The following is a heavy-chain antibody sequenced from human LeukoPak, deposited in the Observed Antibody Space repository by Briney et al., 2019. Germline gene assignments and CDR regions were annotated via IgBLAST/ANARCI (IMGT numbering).Heavy chain of an antibody. CDR2: MSSTSHTI. CDR3: ARDGSGDYSFGYYYYMDV. CDR1: GFSSGTYN. D-gene: IGHD3-16*01. Sequence: SRRLAWPAAGFSSGTYNMNWVRHAPGKVLGWVAYMSSTSHTIHFADSVQGRFTISRDNANNALYLQMNSLRVEDTAVYYCARDGSGDYSFGYYYYMDVWGKGTTVTVSS. J-gene: IGHJ6*03. V-gene: IGHV3-48*04.